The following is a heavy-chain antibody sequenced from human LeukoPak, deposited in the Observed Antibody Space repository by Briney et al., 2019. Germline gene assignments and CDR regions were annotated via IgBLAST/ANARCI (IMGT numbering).Heavy chain of an antibody. J-gene: IGHJ4*02. CDR1: GGSISSYY. Sequence: PSETLSLTCTVSGGSISSYYWSWIRQPPGKGLEWIGYIYYSGSTNYNPSLKSRVTISVDTSKNQFSLKLSSVTAADTAVYYCARLFSPTFGNDYWGQGTLVTVSS. V-gene: IGHV4-59*08. CDR2: IYYSGST. D-gene: IGHD3-16*01. CDR3: ARLFSPTFGNDY.